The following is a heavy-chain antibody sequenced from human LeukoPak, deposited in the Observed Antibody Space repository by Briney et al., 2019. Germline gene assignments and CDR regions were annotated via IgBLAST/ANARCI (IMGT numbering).Heavy chain of an antibody. Sequence: GGSLRLSCAASGFTFSSYAMSWVRQAPGKGLEWVSAISGSGGSTYYADSVKGRFTISRDNSKNTLYLQMNSLRAEGTAVYYCAKDGSKNVLWFGESLYYYYGMDVWGQGTTVTVSS. CDR3: AKDGSKNVLWFGESLYYYYGMDV. D-gene: IGHD3-10*01. J-gene: IGHJ6*02. V-gene: IGHV3-23*01. CDR1: GFTFSSYA. CDR2: ISGSGGST.